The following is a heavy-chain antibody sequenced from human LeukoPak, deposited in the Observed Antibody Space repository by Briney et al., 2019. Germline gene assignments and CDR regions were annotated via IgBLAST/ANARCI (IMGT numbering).Heavy chain of an antibody. CDR1: GGSVSGFS. Sequence: PSETLSLTCDVSGGSVSGFSWNWIRQPPGKGRECLGEINQSGSTKYNPSLKSRVTISIDTSKSQFSLRMNSMTAADTAVYYCARCDSGGWFFDSWGQGALVTVSS. J-gene: IGHJ5*01. V-gene: IGHV4-34*01. D-gene: IGHD6-19*01. CDR3: ARCDSGGWFFDS. CDR2: INQSGST.